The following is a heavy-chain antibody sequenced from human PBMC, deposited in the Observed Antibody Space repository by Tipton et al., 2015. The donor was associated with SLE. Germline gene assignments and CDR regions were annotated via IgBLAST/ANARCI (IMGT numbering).Heavy chain of an antibody. J-gene: IGHJ4*02. CDR2: IYHSGST. CDR3: ARDGNLYYDFWSGYRYFDY. Sequence: TLSLTCAVYGGSFTTYYWTWIRQPPGKGLEWGGSIYHSGSTYYNPSLKSRVTISVDTSKNQFSLKLSSVTAADTAVYYCARDGNLYYDFWSGYRYFDYWGQGTLVTVSS. V-gene: IGHV4-34*01. CDR1: GGSFTTYY. D-gene: IGHD3-3*01.